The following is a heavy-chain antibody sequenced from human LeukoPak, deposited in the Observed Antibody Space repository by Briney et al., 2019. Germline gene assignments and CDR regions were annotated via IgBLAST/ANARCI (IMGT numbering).Heavy chain of an antibody. CDR1: GGSISSSSYY. D-gene: IGHD6-13*01. J-gene: IGHJ6*03. V-gene: IGHV4-39*07. Sequence: SETLSLTCTVSGGSISSSSYYWGWIRQPPGKGLEWIGSIYYTGSTYYNPSLKSRVTISVDTSKNQFSLKLSSVTAADTAVYYCAREVRSWYSVRGYYYMDVWGKGTTVTVSS. CDR2: IYYTGST. CDR3: AREVRSWYSVRGYYYMDV.